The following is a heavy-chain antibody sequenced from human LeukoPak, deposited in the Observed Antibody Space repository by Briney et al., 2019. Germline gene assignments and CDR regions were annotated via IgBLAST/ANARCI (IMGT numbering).Heavy chain of an antibody. V-gene: IGHV3-9*01. CDR3: AKGHRRYIAVAADYFDY. J-gene: IGHJ4*02. CDR2: ISWNSGSI. Sequence: GGSLRLSCAASGFTFDDYAMHWVRQAPGKGLEWVSGISWNSGSIGYADSVKGRFTISRDNAKNSLYLQMNSLRAEDTALYYCAKGHRRYIAVAADYFDYWGQGTLVTVSS. D-gene: IGHD6-19*01. CDR1: GFTFDDYA.